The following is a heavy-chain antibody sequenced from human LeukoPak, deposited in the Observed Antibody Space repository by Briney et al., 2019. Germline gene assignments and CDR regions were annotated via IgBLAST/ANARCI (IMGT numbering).Heavy chain of an antibody. CDR1: GFTFSSYA. CDR3: AKESLGRGSSYGSYFDC. Sequence: PGGSLRLSCAASGFTFSSYAMSWVRQTPGKGLEWVSAISGSGGATYYADSVKGRFTISRDNSKNTLYLQMNSLTSEDSAVYSCAKESLGRGSSYGSYFDCWGQGTLVTVSS. D-gene: IGHD1-26*01. J-gene: IGHJ4*02. CDR2: ISGSGGAT. V-gene: IGHV3-23*01.